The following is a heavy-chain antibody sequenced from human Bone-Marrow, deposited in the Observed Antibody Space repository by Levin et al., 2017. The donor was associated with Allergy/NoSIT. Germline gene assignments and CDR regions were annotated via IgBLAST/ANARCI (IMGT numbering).Heavy chain of an antibody. CDR1: GFTSGYFA. V-gene: IGHV3-23*01. D-gene: IGHD6-13*01. CDR2: IEGSGSAT. CDR3: VKMEQQLVQGTFEE. J-gene: IGHJ1*01. Sequence: GGSLRLSCATSGFTSGYFAMSWLRQSPGKGLEWVSSIEGSGSATYYTDSVRGRFTISRDESKNTVYLQMNNLSADDTALYFCVKMEQQLVQGTFEEWGQGTLVTVSS.